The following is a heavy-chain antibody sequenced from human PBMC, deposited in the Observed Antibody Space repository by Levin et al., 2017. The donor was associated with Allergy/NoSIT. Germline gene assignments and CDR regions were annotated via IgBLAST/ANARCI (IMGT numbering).Heavy chain of an antibody. CDR1: GFTFSSYG. Sequence: GGSLRLSCAASGFTFSSYGMHWVRQAPGKGLEWVAVIWYDGSNKYYADSVKGRFTISRDNSKNTLYLQMNSLRAEDTAVYYCARDLGNSGYGQTGGYWGQGTLVTVSS. CDR2: IWYDGSNK. CDR3: ARDLGNSGYGQTGGY. D-gene: IGHD5-12*01. J-gene: IGHJ4*02. V-gene: IGHV3-33*01.